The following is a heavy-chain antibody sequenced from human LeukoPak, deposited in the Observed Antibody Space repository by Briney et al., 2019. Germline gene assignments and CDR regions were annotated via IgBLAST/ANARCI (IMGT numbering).Heavy chain of an antibody. J-gene: IGHJ6*03. D-gene: IGHD6-13*01. CDR2: IYYSGST. Sequence: SETLSLTCTVSGGSISSSSYYWGWIRQPPGKGLEWIGSIYYSGSTYYNPSLKSRVTISVDTSKNQFSLKLSSVTAADTAVYYCARDMRSSSWYANYYYYYMDVWGKGTTVTVSS. CDR1: GGSISSSSYY. CDR3: ARDMRSSSWYANYYYYYMDV. V-gene: IGHV4-39*07.